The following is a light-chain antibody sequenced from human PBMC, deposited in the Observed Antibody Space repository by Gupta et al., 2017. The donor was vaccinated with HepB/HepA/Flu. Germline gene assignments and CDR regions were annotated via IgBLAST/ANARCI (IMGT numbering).Light chain of an antibody. Sequence: EIVLTQSSGTVSLSRGERATLSCSASESISSSFLAWYQQKPGQAPRLLIYDASTRATGIPDRFSGSGSGTDFTLTISRLEPEDFAVYYCHHYGCSDYALGGGTKVEIK. CDR3: HHYGCSDYA. V-gene: IGKV3-20*01. CDR1: ESISSSF. J-gene: IGKJ4*01. CDR2: DAS.